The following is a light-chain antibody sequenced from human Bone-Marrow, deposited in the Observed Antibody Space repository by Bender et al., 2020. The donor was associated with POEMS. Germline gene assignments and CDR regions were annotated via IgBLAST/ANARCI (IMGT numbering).Light chain of an antibody. CDR1: RSNIGINY. CDR3: QSYDTSLSSYV. Sequence: QSVLTQPPSASGTPGQRVTISCSGSRSNIGINYVYWYQQFPGMAPKLLIYRDNLRPSGVPDRFSGSKSGTSASLAISGLRSEDEADYYCQSYDTSLSSYVFGSATKVTVL. CDR2: RDN. J-gene: IGLJ1*01. V-gene: IGLV1-47*01.